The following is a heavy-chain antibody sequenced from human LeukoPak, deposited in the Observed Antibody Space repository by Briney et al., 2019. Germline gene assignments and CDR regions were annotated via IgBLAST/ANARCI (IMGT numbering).Heavy chain of an antibody. J-gene: IGHJ4*02. CDR3: ARGATTVTTLGFNFDY. Sequence: SETLSLTCAVYGGSFSGYYWSWIRQPPGKGLEWIGEINHSGSTNYNPSLKSRVTISVDTSKNQFSLELSSVTAADTAVYYCARGATTVTTLGFNFDYWGQGTLVTVSS. CDR2: INHSGST. D-gene: IGHD4-17*01. V-gene: IGHV4-34*01. CDR1: GGSFSGYY.